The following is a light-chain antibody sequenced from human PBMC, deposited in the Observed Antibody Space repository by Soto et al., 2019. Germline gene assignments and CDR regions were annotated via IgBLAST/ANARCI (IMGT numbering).Light chain of an antibody. V-gene: IGLV1-40*01. J-gene: IGLJ2*01. Sequence: QSVLTQPPSVSGAPGQRVTISCTGSSSNIGAGYDVHWYQQLPGTAPKLLIYGNSNRPSGVPDRFSGSKSGNSASLAITGLQAEDEADYYGQSYDSSLSGSVVFGGGTKLTVL. CDR1: SSNIGAGYD. CDR3: QSYDSSLSGSVV. CDR2: GNS.